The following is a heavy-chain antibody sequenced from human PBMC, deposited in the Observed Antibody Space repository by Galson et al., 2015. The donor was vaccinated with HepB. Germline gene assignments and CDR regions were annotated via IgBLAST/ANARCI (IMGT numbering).Heavy chain of an antibody. Sequence: SVKVSCKASGYTFTSYYMHWVRQAPGQGLEWMGIINPSGGSTSYAQKFQGRVTMTRDTSTSTVYMELSSLRSEDTAVYYCASMTTVTTRYYYYGMDVWGQGTTVTVSS. CDR3: ASMTTVTTRYYYYGMDV. D-gene: IGHD4-17*01. CDR1: GYTFTSYY. J-gene: IGHJ6*02. V-gene: IGHV1-46*01. CDR2: INPSGGST.